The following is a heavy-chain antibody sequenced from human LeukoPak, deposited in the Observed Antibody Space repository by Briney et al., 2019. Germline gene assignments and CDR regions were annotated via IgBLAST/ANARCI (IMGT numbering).Heavy chain of an antibody. V-gene: IGHV3-48*04. D-gene: IGHD3-9*01. CDR2: ISNSGSIM. CDR3: ARDRGYHYDMSDP. Sequence: GGSLRLSCTASGFTFNSFSFDWVRQAPGKGLEWISYISNSGSIMYYADSVKGRFTISRDNAKNSVFLQMSSLRVEDTAVYYCARDRGYHYDMSDPWGQGTLVTVSS. J-gene: IGHJ5*02. CDR1: GFTFNSFS.